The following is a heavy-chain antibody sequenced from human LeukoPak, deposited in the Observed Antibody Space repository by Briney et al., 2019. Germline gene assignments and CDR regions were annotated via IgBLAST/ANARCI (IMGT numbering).Heavy chain of an antibody. CDR1: GYTFTINY. V-gene: IGHV1-46*01. CDR3: ARDQEGFAY. Sequence: GASVNVSCKASGYTFTINYIHWVRQAPGQGLEWMGMIYPRDGSTSYAQKFQGRVTVTRDTSTSTVHMELSGLRSEDTAVYYCARDQEGFAYWGQGTLVTVSS. CDR2: IYPRDGST. J-gene: IGHJ4*02.